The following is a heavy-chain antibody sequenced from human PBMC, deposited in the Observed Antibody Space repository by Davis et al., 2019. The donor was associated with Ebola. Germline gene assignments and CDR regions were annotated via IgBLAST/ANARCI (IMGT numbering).Heavy chain of an antibody. CDR3: ARAALVQGLTGNWFDP. J-gene: IGHJ5*02. CDR2: TSADNGNT. Sequence: ASVKVSCKASGYTFSNYGISWVRQAPGQGLEWVGWTSADNGNTHSAQKFQGRVTMTRKTSISTAYMELSSLRSEDTAVYYCARAALVQGLTGNWFDPWGQGTLVTVSP. CDR1: GYTFSNYG. V-gene: IGHV1-18*01. D-gene: IGHD3-10*01.